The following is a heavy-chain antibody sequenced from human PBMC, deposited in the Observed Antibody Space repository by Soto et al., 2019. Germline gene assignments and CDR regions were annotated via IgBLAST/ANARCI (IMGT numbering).Heavy chain of an antibody. CDR2: INPSGGST. CDR3: ARDSGGAVRPSYFDP. V-gene: IGHV1-46*01. J-gene: IGHJ5*02. CDR1: GYTFTSYY. D-gene: IGHD6-6*01. Sequence: ASVKVSCKASGYTFTSYYMHWVRQAHGQGLEWMGIINPSGGSTSYAQKFQGRVTMTRDTSTSTVYMELSSLRSEDTAVYYCARDSGGAVRPSYFDPWGQGTLVTVSS.